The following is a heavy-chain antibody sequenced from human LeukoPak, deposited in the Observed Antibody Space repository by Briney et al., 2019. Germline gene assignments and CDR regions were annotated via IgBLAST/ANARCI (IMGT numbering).Heavy chain of an antibody. CDR2: ISSSSSYI. J-gene: IGHJ4*02. Sequence: GGSLRLSCAASGFTFSSYSMNWVRQAPGKGLEWVSSISSSSSYIYYADSVKGRFTISRDNSKNMVSLEMNSLRTEDTAVYYCAKDVNAYCSGDCSDYWGQGTLVTVSS. CDR1: GFTFSSYS. CDR3: AKDVNAYCSGDCSDY. D-gene: IGHD2-21*01. V-gene: IGHV3-21*01.